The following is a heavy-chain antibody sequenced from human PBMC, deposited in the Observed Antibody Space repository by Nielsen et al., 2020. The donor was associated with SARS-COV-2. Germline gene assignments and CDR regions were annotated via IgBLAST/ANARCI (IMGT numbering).Heavy chain of an antibody. CDR2: IKSKTDGGTT. D-gene: IGHD6-19*01. Sequence: WIRQPPGKGLEWVGRIKSKTDGGTTDYVAPAKGRFTISRDDSKNTLYLQMNSLKTEDTAVYYCTTGGSGWPLDYWGQGTLVTVSS. V-gene: IGHV3-15*01. J-gene: IGHJ4*02. CDR3: TTGGSGWPLDY.